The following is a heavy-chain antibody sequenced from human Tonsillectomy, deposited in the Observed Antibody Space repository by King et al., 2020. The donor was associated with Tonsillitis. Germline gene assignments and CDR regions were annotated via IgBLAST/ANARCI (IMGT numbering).Heavy chain of an antibody. CDR2: ISYDGSNK. D-gene: IGHD2-15*01. J-gene: IGHJ4*02. V-gene: IGHV3-30*01. CDR1: GLTFSSNA. Sequence: QVESGGGVVQPGRSLRLSCAVSGLTFSSNAMHWVRQAPGKGLEWVAVISYDGSNKYYADSVKGRFTISRDNSKNTLYLQMNSLRAEDTAVYYCARDPLGCSGGSCYSFFDYWGQGTLVTVSS. CDR3: ARDPLGCSGGSCYSFFDY.